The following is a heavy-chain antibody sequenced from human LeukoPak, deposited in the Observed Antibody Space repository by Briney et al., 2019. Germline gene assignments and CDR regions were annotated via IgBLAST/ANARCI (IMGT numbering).Heavy chain of an antibody. CDR3: ARNDYGDLLNYFDY. J-gene: IGHJ4*02. Sequence: PGGSLRLSCAASGFTFSNYAMHWVRQAPGKGLEWVAVISNDGSNKYYADSVKGRFTISRDNSKNTLYLRMNSLRAEDTAVYYCARNDYGDLLNYFDYWGQGTLVTVSS. CDR1: GFTFSNYA. D-gene: IGHD4-17*01. CDR2: ISNDGSNK. V-gene: IGHV3-30*04.